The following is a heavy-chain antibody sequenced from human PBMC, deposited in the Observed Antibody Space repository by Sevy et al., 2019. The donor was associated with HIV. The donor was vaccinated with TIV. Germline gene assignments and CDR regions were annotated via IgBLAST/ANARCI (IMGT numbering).Heavy chain of an antibody. J-gene: IGHJ3*02. V-gene: IGHV3-9*01. D-gene: IGHD2-2*02. CDR1: GFTFDDYA. CDR2: ISWNSGSI. Sequence: GGSLRLSCAASGFTFDDYAMHWVRQAPGKGLEWVSGISWNSGSIGYADSVKGRFTISRDNAKNSLYLQMNSLRAEDTALYYCAKDILRYYSTTSCYKGYDAFDIWGQGTMVTVSS. CDR3: AKDILRYYSTTSCYKGYDAFDI.